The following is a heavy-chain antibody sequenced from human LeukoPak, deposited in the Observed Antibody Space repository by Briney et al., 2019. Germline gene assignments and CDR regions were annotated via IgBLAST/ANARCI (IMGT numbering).Heavy chain of an antibody. V-gene: IGHV3-7*01. D-gene: IGHD3-3*01. CDR2: IKQDGSEK. CDR3: ARESGYYTPDYFDY. J-gene: IGHJ4*02. Sequence: PGGSLRLSCAASGFTFSSYWMSWVRQAPGKGLEWVANIKQDGSEKYYVDSVKGRFTISRDSAKNSLYLQMNSLRAEDTAVYYCARESGYYTPDYFDYWGQGTLVTVSS. CDR1: GFTFSSYW.